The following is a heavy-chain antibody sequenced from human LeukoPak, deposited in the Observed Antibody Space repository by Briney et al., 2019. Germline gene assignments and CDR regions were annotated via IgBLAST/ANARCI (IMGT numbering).Heavy chain of an antibody. CDR2: TYYRSKWHT. Sequence: SQTLSLTCAISGDSISSNSAAWNWIRQSPSRGLEWLGRTYYRSKWHTYYAASVKSRIAINRDTSKNQFSLQLNSVTPEDTAVYYCARSTGPIDYWGQGTLVTVSS. CDR1: GDSISSNSAA. J-gene: IGHJ4*02. CDR3: ARSTGPIDY. D-gene: IGHD1-1*01. V-gene: IGHV6-1*01.